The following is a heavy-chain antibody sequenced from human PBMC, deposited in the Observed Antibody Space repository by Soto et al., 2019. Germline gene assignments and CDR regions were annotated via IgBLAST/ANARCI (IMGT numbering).Heavy chain of an antibody. D-gene: IGHD3-16*01. CDR3: AEQVVGGIMSWFDP. CDR1: GDSISTKY. CDR2: IYYSGST. J-gene: IGHJ5*02. Sequence: PSETLSLTCTVSGDSISTKYWSWIRQPPGKGLEWIGYIYYSGSTNYNPSXXXRVTISVDTSKNQFSLRLSSVTATDTAVYYCAEQVVGGIMSWFDPLCQETLLTISS. V-gene: IGHV4-59*08.